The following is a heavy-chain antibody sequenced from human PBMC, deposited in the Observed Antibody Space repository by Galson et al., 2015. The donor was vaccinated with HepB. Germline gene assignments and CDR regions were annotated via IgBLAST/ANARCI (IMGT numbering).Heavy chain of an antibody. CDR1: GYTFTGYY. CDR2: INPNSGGT. V-gene: IGHV1-2*02. Sequence: SVKVSCKASGYTFTGYYMHWVRQAPGQGLEWMGWINPNSGGTNYAQKFQGRVTMTRDTSISTAYMELSRLRSDDTAVYYCARVRVAAAGNDAFDIWGQGTMVTVSS. CDR3: ARVRVAAAGNDAFDI. J-gene: IGHJ3*02. D-gene: IGHD6-13*01.